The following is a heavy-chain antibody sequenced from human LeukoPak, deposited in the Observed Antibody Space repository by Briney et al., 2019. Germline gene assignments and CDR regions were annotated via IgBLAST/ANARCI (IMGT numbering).Heavy chain of an antibody. J-gene: IGHJ4*02. CDR1: GFTFSSQA. D-gene: IGHD3-3*01. V-gene: IGHV3-23*01. CDR3: TWGGSGYYAY. Sequence: GGSLRLSCVASGFTFSSQAMSWVRQAPGKGLEWVSVISGTGDSTYYADSVKGRFTISRDNSKNTLYLQMNSLRADDTAVYFCTWGGSGYYAYWGQGMLVTVSS. CDR2: ISGTGDST.